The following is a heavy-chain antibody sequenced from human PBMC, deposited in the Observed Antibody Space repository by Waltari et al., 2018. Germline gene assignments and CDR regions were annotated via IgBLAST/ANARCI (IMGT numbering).Heavy chain of an antibody. Sequence: QIQLVESGGGVVQPGWSLRLSCAASRFTFRLFGMHWVRQAPGKGLEWVAHISKDGSGRFYADSVKGRFAVSRDNSKSALYMEMSSLTSEDTAVYYCARGNLAFDFDEWGQGTQVTVSS. J-gene: IGHJ4*02. V-gene: IGHV3-30*03. CDR3: ARGNLAFDFDE. CDR2: ISKDGSGR. CDR1: RFTFRLFG.